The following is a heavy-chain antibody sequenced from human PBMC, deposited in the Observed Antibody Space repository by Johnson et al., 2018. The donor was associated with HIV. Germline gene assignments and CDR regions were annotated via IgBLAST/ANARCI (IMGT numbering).Heavy chain of an antibody. CDR3: ARERATLWFRASGAAFDI. CDR1: GFSFSDYY. J-gene: IGHJ3*02. Sequence: QVQLVESGGGLVKPGGSLRLSCAASGFSFSDYYMSWIRQAPGKGLEWISYISSSRSTIYYADSVKGRFTISRDNAKNSLSLQMNSLRAEDKAVYYCARERATLWFRASGAAFDIWGQGTMVTVSS. D-gene: IGHD3-10*01. V-gene: IGHV3-11*04. CDR2: ISSSRSTI.